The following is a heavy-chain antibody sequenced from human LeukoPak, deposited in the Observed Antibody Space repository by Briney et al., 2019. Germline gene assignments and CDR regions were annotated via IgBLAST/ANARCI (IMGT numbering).Heavy chain of an antibody. CDR2: IKQDGSEK. Sequence: GGSLRLSCAASGFTFTNNFMSWVRQAPGKGLEWVANIKQDGSEKTYADSVRGRFTIFRDNAKDSVYLQMNSLRAEDSAIYYCAREGFYFFDFWGQGTLVTVSS. CDR1: GFTFTNNF. J-gene: IGHJ4*01. CDR3: AREGFYFFDF. V-gene: IGHV3-7*01.